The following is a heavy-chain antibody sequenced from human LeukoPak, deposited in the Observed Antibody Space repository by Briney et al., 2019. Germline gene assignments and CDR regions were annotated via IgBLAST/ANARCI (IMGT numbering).Heavy chain of an antibody. CDR3: ARDGGIAARPNWFDP. CDR1: GGTFSSYA. D-gene: IGHD6-6*01. CDR2: IIPIFGTA. V-gene: IGHV1-69*05. Sequence: GASVKVSCKASGGTFSSYAISWVRQAPGQGLEWMGGIIPIFGTANYAQKFQGRVTITTDESTSTAYMELSSLRSEDTAVYYCARDGGIAARPNWFDPWGQGTLVTVSS. J-gene: IGHJ5*02.